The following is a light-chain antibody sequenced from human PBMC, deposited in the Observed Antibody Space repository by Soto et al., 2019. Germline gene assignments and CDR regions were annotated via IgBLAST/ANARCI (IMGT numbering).Light chain of an antibody. CDR1: SDIGNYNL. Sequence: QSAATQPASVSGSPGQSVTISCSGSDIGNYNLVSWYQHLPGRAPKLLIFEVTMRPSGISDRFSGSKSASTASLTISGLQAEDERDYYCASYAGSRTYVFGSGTKLTVL. CDR2: EVT. J-gene: IGLJ1*01. CDR3: ASYAGSRTYV. V-gene: IGLV2-23*02.